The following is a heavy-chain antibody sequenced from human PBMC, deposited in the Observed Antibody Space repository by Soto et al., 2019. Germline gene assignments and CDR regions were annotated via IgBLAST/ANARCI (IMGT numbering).Heavy chain of an antibody. CDR1: GGSISSYY. CDR2: IYYSGST. Sequence: SETLSLTCTVSGGSISSYYWSWIRQPPGKGLAWIGYIYYSGSTNYNPTLKSRVTISVDTSKNQFSLKLSSVTAADTAVYYCARWGNHVLRYFDWSEHTYYFDYWGQGTLVTVSS. CDR3: ARWGNHVLRYFDWSEHTYYFDY. J-gene: IGHJ4*02. V-gene: IGHV4-59*08. D-gene: IGHD3-9*01.